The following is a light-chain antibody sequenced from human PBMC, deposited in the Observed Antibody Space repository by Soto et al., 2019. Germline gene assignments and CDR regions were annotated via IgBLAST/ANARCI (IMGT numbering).Light chain of an antibody. CDR3: QQYGNLIT. J-gene: IGKJ5*01. CDR1: QSVNNY. CDR2: DTS. Sequence: VLTQSPATLSLSPGDGATLSCRASQSVNNYLAWYQQKPGRAPRLLIYDTSNRATDIPARFSGSGSGTDFTLTISGVEPEDSALYYCQQYGNLITFGQGTRLELK. V-gene: IGKV3-11*01.